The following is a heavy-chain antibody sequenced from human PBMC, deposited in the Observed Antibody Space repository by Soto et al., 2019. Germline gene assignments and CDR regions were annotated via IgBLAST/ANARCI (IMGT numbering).Heavy chain of an antibody. CDR2: INHSGST. D-gene: IGHD6-13*01. Sequence: SETLSLTCAVYGGSFSGYYWSWIRQPPGNGLEWIGEINHSGSTNYNPSLKSRVTISVDTSKNQFSLKLSSVTAADTAVYYCARVPPKSSSWYYYGMDVWGQGTTVTVSS. CDR1: GGSFSGYY. CDR3: ARVPPKSSSWYYYGMDV. J-gene: IGHJ6*02. V-gene: IGHV4-34*01.